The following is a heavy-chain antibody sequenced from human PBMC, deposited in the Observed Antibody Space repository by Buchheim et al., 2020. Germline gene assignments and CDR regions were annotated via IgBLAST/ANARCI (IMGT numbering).Heavy chain of an antibody. Sequence: EVQLVESGGGLVQPGGSLRLSCAASGFTFSTYSMSWVRQAPGKGLEWVAKIKQDGSEKYYVDSVKGRFTTSRDNAKNSLYLHMNSLRAEDTAVYYCARDFCGGDCYLFDYWGQGTL. CDR1: GFTFSTYS. D-gene: IGHD2-21*02. CDR3: ARDFCGGDCYLFDY. J-gene: IGHJ4*02. CDR2: IKQDGSEK. V-gene: IGHV3-7*01.